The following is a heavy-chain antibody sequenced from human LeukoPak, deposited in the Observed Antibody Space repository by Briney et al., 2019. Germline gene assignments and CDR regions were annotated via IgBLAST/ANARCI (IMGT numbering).Heavy chain of an antibody. CDR3: AKDLYTYGTTPLDY. J-gene: IGHJ4*02. CDR1: GFTFSSYA. V-gene: IGHV3-23*01. Sequence: GGSLRLSCAASGFTFSSYAMSWVRQAAGMGLEWVSSISSSGGSTYYADSVKGRFTISRDYSKNTLYLQMNSLRAEDTAVYYCAKDLYTYGTTPLDYWGQGILVTVSS. D-gene: IGHD5-18*01. CDR2: ISSSGGST.